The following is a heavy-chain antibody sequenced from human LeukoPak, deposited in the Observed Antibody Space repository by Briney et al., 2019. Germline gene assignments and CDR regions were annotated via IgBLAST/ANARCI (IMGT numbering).Heavy chain of an antibody. CDR2: IYYSGST. D-gene: IGHD3-22*01. V-gene: IGHV4-31*03. Sequence: SETLSLTCTVSGGSISSGGDYWSWIRQHPGKGLEWIGYIYYSGSTYYNPSLKSRVTISVDTSKNQFSLKLSSVTAADTAVYYCASGIARSDYDSSGFKFDYWGQGTLVTVSS. CDR3: ASGIARSDYDSSGFKFDY. CDR1: GGSISSGGDY. J-gene: IGHJ4*02.